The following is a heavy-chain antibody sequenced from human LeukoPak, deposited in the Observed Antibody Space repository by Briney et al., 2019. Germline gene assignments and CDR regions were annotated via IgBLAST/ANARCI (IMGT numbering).Heavy chain of an antibody. V-gene: IGHV3-23*01. CDR3: ANYRKPQGLDY. CDR2: ISSNGADT. J-gene: IGHJ4*02. D-gene: IGHD1-14*01. CDR1: RFAFSTYA. Sequence: GGSLRLSCAVSRFAFSTYAMTWVRQAPGQGLEYVSTISSNGADTYYADSVKGRFTISRDNSKNTLYLQMTSLRVEDTAVYYCANYRKPQGLDYWGQGTLVTVSS.